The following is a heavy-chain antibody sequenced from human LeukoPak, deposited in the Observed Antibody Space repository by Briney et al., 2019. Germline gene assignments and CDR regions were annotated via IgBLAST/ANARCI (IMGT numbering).Heavy chain of an antibody. V-gene: IGHV1-69*13. J-gene: IGHJ5*02. D-gene: IGHD2-2*01. CDR2: IIPIFGTA. CDR1: GGTFSSYA. Sequence: SVKVSCKASGGTFSSYAISWVRQAPGQGLEWMGGIIPIFGTANYAQKFQSRVTITADESTSTAYMELSSLRSEDTAVYYCARRVFKGLVPAAIWFDPWGQGTLVTVSS. CDR3: ARRVFKGLVPAAIWFDP.